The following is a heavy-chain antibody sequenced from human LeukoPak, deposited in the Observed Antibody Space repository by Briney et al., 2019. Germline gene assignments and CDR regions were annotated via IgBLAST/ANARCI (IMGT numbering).Heavy chain of an antibody. CDR2: IYPGDSDT. D-gene: IGHD4/OR15-4a*01. Sequence: GESLKISCKGSGYSFTSYWIGWVRQMPGKGLEWMGIIYPGDSDTRYSPSFQGQVTISADKSISTAYLQWSSLKASDTAMYCCARHSYGGNPLVVVDYWGQGTLVTVSS. CDR3: ARHSYGGNPLVVVDY. J-gene: IGHJ4*02. V-gene: IGHV5-51*01. CDR1: GYSFTSYW.